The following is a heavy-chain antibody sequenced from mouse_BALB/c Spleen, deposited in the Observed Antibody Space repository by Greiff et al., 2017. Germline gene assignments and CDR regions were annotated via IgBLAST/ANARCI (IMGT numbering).Heavy chain of an antibody. V-gene: IGHV5-6-2*01. CDR2: INSNGGST. CDR1: GFTFSSYY. D-gene: IGHD2-1*01. J-gene: IGHJ2*01. Sequence: EVQLQESGGGLVKLGGSLKLSCAASGFTFSSYYMSWVRQTPEKRLELVAAINSNGGSTYYPDTVKGRFTISRDNAKNTLYLQMSSLKSEDTALYYCARHEGNYFFDYWGQGTTLTVSS. CDR3: ARHEGNYFFDY.